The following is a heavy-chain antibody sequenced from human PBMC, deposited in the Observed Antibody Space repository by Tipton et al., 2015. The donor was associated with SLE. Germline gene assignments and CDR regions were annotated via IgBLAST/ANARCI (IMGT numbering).Heavy chain of an antibody. Sequence: TLSLTCAVYGGSFSGYYWSWIRQPPGKGLEWIGEINHSGSTNYNPSPKSRVTISVDTSKNQFSLKLSSVTAADTAVYYCAVRDFWSPKGAFDIWGQGTMVTVSS. V-gene: IGHV4-34*01. CDR3: AVRDFWSPKGAFDI. CDR2: INHSGST. CDR1: GGSFSGYY. J-gene: IGHJ3*02. D-gene: IGHD3-3*01.